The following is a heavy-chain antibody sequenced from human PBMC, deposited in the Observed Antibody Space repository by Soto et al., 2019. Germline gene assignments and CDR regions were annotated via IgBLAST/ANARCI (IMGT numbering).Heavy chain of an antibody. V-gene: IGHV1-69*06. J-gene: IGHJ4*02. CDR3: ARDLGSSGWHYFDY. CDR1: GGTFSSYA. Sequence: SVKVSCKASGGTFSSYAISWVRQAPGQGLEWMGGIIPIFGTANYAQKFQGRVTITADKSTSTAYMELSSLGSEDTAVYYCARDLGSSGWHYFDYWGQGTLVTVSS. D-gene: IGHD6-19*01. CDR2: IIPIFGTA.